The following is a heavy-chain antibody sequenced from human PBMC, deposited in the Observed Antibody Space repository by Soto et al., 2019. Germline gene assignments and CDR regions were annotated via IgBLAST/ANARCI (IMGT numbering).Heavy chain of an antibody. Sequence: GGSLRLSCAASGFTFPTYALSWVRQAPGKGLEWVSGISGSGSDTYYADSVKGRFTISRDNSKNTLYLQMHSLRAEDTAVYYCAKDWQGRIVATIPNYWGQGTLVTVSS. D-gene: IGHD5-12*01. CDR1: GFTFPTYA. CDR3: AKDWQGRIVATIPNY. J-gene: IGHJ4*02. V-gene: IGHV3-23*01. CDR2: ISGSGSDT.